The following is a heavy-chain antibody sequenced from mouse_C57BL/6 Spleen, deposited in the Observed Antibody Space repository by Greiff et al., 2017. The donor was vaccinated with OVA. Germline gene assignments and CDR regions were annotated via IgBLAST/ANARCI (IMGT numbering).Heavy chain of an antibody. J-gene: IGHJ1*03. Sequence: QVQLQQPGAELVKPGASVKMSCKASGYTFTSYWITWVKQRPGQGLEWIGDIYPGSGSTNYNEKFKSKATLTVDTSSSTAYMQLSSLTSEDSAVYYCAREDYGNPNWYFDVWGTGTTVTVAS. D-gene: IGHD2-1*01. CDR2: IYPGSGST. CDR1: GYTFTSYW. V-gene: IGHV1-55*01. CDR3: AREDYGNPNWYFDV.